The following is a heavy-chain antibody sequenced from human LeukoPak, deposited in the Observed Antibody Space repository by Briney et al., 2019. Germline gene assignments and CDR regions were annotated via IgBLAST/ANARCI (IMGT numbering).Heavy chain of an antibody. D-gene: IGHD4-23*01. J-gene: IGHJ5*02. CDR2: ISSNGGST. V-gene: IGHV3-64*01. CDR3: ARGPLDYGGNLRGNWFDP. Sequence: GGSLRLSCAASGFTFGSYAMHWVRQAPGKGLEYVSAISSNGGSTYYANSVKGRFTISRDNSKNTLYLQMGSLRAEDMAVYYCARGPLDYGGNLRGNWFDPWGQGTLVTVSS. CDR1: GFTFGSYA.